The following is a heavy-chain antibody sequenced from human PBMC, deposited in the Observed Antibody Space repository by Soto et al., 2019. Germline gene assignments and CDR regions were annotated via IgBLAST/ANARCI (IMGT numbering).Heavy chain of an antibody. CDR1: GGTFSSYA. CDR2: IIPIFGTA. V-gene: IGHV1-69*01. CDR3: ARDIKEEAGTGGYDY. J-gene: IGHJ4*02. D-gene: IGHD6-19*01. Sequence: QVQLVQSGAEVKKPGSSVKVSCKASGGTFSSYAISWVRQAPGQGLEWMGGIIPIFGTANYAQKFQGRVTITAEESTSTAYMELSSLRSEDTAVYYCARDIKEEAGTGGYDYWGQGTLVTVSS.